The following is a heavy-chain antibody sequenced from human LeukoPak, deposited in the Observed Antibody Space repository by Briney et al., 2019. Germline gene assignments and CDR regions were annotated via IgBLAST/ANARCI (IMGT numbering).Heavy chain of an antibody. V-gene: IGHV3-20*04. Sequence: GGSLRLSCAASGFTFDDYGMSWVRQAPGKGLEWVSGINWNGGSTGYADSVKGRFTISRVNAKNSLYLQMNSLRAEDTALYYCARGWLAIFGVVITDGAFDIWGQGTMVTVSS. D-gene: IGHD3-3*01. CDR3: ARGWLAIFGVVITDGAFDI. CDR1: GFTFDDYG. J-gene: IGHJ3*02. CDR2: INWNGGST.